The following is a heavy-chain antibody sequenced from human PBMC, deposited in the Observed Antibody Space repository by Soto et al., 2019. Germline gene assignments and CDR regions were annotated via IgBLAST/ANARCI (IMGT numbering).Heavy chain of an antibody. D-gene: IGHD5-18*01. Sequence: GGSLRLSCAASGFTFSFIWRTWVRQLQGRGLEWGPTIKQVGSEKSYVDSVKGRFTISRDNAKNSLYLQMNSLRAEDTAVYYCARDSPPAVDTAMVAFDIWGQGTMVTVSS. J-gene: IGHJ3*02. CDR1: GFTFSFIW. V-gene: IGHV3-7*01. CDR3: ARDSPPAVDTAMVAFDI. CDR2: IKQVGSEK.